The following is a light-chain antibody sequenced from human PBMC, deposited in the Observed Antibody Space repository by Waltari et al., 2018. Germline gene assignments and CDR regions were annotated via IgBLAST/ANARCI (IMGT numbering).Light chain of an antibody. Sequence: QSALPQPASVSGSPGQSLTISCTGTSSDVGGYNYVSWYQQYPGKAPKLVIHDVSSRPSGTSDRFSGSKSGNTASLIISGLQADDEADYYCSSYTASRLYVFGTGTKVTVL. V-gene: IGLV2-14*03. CDR3: SSYTASRLYV. J-gene: IGLJ1*01. CDR2: DVS. CDR1: SSDVGGYNY.